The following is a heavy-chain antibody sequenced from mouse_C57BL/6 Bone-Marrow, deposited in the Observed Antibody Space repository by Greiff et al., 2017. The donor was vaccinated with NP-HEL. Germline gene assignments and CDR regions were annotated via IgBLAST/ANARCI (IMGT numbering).Heavy chain of an antibody. CDR3: ARIFYYYYGFDY. V-gene: IGHV5-4*03. J-gene: IGHJ2*01. D-gene: IGHD1-1*01. CDR2: ISDGGSYT. Sequence: EVKVVESGGGLVKPGGSLKLSCAASGFTFSSYAMSWVRQTPEKRLEWVATISDGGSYTYYPYNVTGRFTISRDNAKNNLYLQMSHLKSEDTAMYYCARIFYYYYGFDYWGQGTTLTVSS. CDR1: GFTFSSYA.